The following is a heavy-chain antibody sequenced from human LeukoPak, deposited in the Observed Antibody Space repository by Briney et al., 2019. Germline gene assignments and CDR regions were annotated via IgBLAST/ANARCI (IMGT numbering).Heavy chain of an antibody. CDR1: GDSFSSHY. CDR3: ARDPTTVTKGLDI. J-gene: IGHJ3*02. V-gene: IGHV4-59*11. CDR2: VSYIGST. Sequence: PSETLSLTCTVSGDSFSSHYWSWVRQPPGRGLEWIGHVSYIGSTNYNPSLKSRVTISVDTSKNQFSLKLSSVTAADTAVYYCARDPTTVTKGLDIWGQGTMVTVSS. D-gene: IGHD4-17*01.